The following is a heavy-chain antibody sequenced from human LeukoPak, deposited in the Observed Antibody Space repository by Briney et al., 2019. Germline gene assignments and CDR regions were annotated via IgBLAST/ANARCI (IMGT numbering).Heavy chain of an antibody. CDR3: ANIPEEVVAATGTGHFDY. CDR1: GFTFSNYD. CDR2: ISYDGSNR. D-gene: IGHD2-15*01. J-gene: IGHJ4*02. Sequence: GGSLRLSCAASGFTFSNYDMHWVRQAPGKGLEWVAVISYDGSNRCYADSVNGRFTISRDNSKNTLYLQMNSLRAEDTAVYYCANIPEEVVAATGTGHFDYWGQGTLVTVSS. V-gene: IGHV3-30*18.